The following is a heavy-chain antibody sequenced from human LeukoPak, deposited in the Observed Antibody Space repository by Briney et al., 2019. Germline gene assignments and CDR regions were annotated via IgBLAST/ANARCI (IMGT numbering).Heavy chain of an antibody. D-gene: IGHD3-3*01. CDR3: ARGSVYDFWSGSTVGGMDV. CDR2: IYSGGST. V-gene: IGHV3-53*04. CDR1: GFSFSSYW. Sequence: SGGSLRLSCAASGFSFSSYWMSWLRQAPGKGLEWVSVIYSGGSTYYADSVKGRFTISRHNSKNTLYLQMNSLRAEDTAVYYCARGSVYDFWSGSTVGGMDVWGQGTTVTVSS. J-gene: IGHJ6*02.